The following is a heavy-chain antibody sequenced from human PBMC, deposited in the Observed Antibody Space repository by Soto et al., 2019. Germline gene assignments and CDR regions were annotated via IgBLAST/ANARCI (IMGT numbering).Heavy chain of an antibody. Sequence: EVQLLESGGGLVQPGGSLRLSCAASGFTFSNYAMNWVRQAPGKGLEWVSVIGGSGDSTYYADSVKGRFTISRDNSKNTLYLEMNGLRAEDTAIYYCARRGSGSYYDYWGQGTLVTVSS. D-gene: IGHD1-26*01. CDR2: IGGSGDST. CDR1: GFTFSNYA. CDR3: ARRGSGSYYDY. V-gene: IGHV3-23*01. J-gene: IGHJ4*02.